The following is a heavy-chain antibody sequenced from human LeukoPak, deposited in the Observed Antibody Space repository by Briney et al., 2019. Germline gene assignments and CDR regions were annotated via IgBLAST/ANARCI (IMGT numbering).Heavy chain of an antibody. V-gene: IGHV4-30-4*01. CDR1: GGSICRGDYY. J-gene: IGHJ3*02. CDR3: ARDAPYSSGWSRSDAFDI. CDR2: IYYSGST. D-gene: IGHD6-19*01. Sequence: SQTLSLTCTVSGGSICRGDYYWSWIRQPPGKGLEWLGYIYYSGSTYYHPSLKSRVTISVDTSKNQFSLKLSSVTAADTAVYYCARDAPYSSGWSRSDAFDIWGQGTMVTVSS.